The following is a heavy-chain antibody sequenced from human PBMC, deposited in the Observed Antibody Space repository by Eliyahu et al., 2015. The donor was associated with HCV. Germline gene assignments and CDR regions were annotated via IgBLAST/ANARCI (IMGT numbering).Heavy chain of an antibody. CDR3: ASYCTTTSCFRHFSGYSYGMDV. V-gene: IGHV1-18*01. CDR2: MXXYNGNT. Sequence: QVQLVQSGAEVKKPGASVKVTCKASGYTFTSYGIXWXXQXPGQGLEXMGWMXXYNGNTNYAQKFQGRVTMTRDTSTSTAYMELRSLRSDDTAVYYCASYCTTTSCFRHFSGYSYGMDVWGQGTTVTVSS. CDR1: GYTFTSYG. D-gene: IGHD2-2*01. J-gene: IGHJ6*02.